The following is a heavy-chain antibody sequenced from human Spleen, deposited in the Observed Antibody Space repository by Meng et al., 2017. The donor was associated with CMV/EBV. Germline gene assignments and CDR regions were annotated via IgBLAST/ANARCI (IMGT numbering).Heavy chain of an antibody. CDR1: GFTFSGYS. CDR3: ARGLGIGVVGRDY. J-gene: IGHJ4*02. V-gene: IGHV3-7*04. Sequence: GESLKISCAASGFTFSGYSMSWVRQAPGKGLEWVANIKKDGSEKYYADSVMGRFTISRDNAKNSLYLQMISLRAEDTAVYYCARGLGIGVVGRDYWGQGTLVTVSS. CDR2: IKKDGSEK. D-gene: IGHD7-27*01.